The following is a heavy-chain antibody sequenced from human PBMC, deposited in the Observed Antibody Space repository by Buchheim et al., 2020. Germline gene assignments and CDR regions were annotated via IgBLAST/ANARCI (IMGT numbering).Heavy chain of an antibody. CDR2: IWYDGSNK. Sequence: QVRLVESGGGVVQPGRSLRLSCAASGFTFSSHGMHWVRQAPGKGLEWVAVIWYDGSNKNYADSVKGRFTISRDNSQNTVDLQMNSLRDDDTAVYYCASRGSGSFPWYFDLWGRGTL. CDR1: GFTFSSHG. CDR3: ASRGSGSFPWYFDL. V-gene: IGHV3-33*01. J-gene: IGHJ2*01. D-gene: IGHD3-10*01.